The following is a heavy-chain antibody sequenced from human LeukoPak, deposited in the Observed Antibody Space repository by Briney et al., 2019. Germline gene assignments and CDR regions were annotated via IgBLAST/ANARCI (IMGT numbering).Heavy chain of an antibody. CDR3: TTHKNYADREDHWFDP. Sequence: GGSLRLSCAASGFTVSNAWMSWVRQAPGKGLEWVGRIKSKSAGGTRDYAAPVKGRFTISRGESKNTLFLQMNSLKTEDTAVYYCTTHKNYADREDHWFDPWGQGTLVTVSS. J-gene: IGHJ5*02. D-gene: IGHD3-16*01. CDR1: GFTVSNAW. CDR2: IKSKSAGGTR. V-gene: IGHV3-15*01.